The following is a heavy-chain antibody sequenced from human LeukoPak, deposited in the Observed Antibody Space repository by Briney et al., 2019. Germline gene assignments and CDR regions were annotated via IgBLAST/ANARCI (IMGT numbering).Heavy chain of an antibody. CDR1: GYTFTSYG. J-gene: IGHJ5*02. V-gene: IGHV1-2*02. D-gene: IGHD2-15*01. CDR2: INPNSGGT. Sequence: VKVSCKASGYTFTSYGISWVRQAPGQGLEWMGWINPNSGGTNYAQKFQGRVTMTRDTSISTAYMELSRLRSDDTAVYYCARIGYCSGGSCYRWFDPWGQGTLVTVSS. CDR3: ARIGYCSGGSCYRWFDP.